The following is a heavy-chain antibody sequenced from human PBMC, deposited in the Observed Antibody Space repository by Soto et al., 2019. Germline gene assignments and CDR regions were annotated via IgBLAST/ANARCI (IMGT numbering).Heavy chain of an antibody. D-gene: IGHD3-3*01. J-gene: IGHJ6*04. CDR1: GYTFTGYY. CDR2: INPNSGGT. CDR3: ARGGVITIFGVVIESNGMDV. Sequence: ASVKVSCKASGYTFTGYYMHWVRQAPGQGLEWMGWINPNSGGTNYAQKFQGWVTMTRDTSISTAYMELSRLRSDDTAVYYCARGGVITIFGVVIESNGMDVWGKGTTVTVSS. V-gene: IGHV1-2*04.